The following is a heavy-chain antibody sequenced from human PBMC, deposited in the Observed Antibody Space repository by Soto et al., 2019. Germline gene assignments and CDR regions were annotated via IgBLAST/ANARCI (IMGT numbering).Heavy chain of an antibody. D-gene: IGHD6-6*01. Sequence: QVQLQQWGAGLLKPSETLSLTCAVYGGSFSGYYWSWIRQPPGKGLEWIGEINHSGSTNYNLSLKSRVTISVDTSKHQFSLKLSSVTTADTAVYYCERQPSSSSAKPFAYWGQGPLVTVSS. CDR2: INHSGST. V-gene: IGHV4-34*01. CDR1: GGSFSGYY. J-gene: IGHJ4*02. CDR3: ERQPSSSSAKPFAY.